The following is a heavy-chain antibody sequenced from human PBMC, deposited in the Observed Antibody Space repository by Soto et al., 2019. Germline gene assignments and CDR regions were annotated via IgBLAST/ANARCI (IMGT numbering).Heavy chain of an antibody. CDR1: GYSFTSYW. D-gene: IGHD6-13*01. CDR2: IYPGDSDT. Sequence: PGESLKISCKGSGYSFTSYWIGWVRQMPCKGLERMGIIYPGDSDTRYSPSFQGQVTISADKSISTAYLQWSSLKASDTAMYYCARGTAAAAYWFDPWGQGTLVTVLL. J-gene: IGHJ5*02. CDR3: ARGTAAAAYWFDP. V-gene: IGHV5-51*01.